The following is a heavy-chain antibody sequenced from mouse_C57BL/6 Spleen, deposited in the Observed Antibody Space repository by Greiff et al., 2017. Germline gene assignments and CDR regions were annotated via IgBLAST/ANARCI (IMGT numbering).Heavy chain of an antibody. CDR1: GYAFTNYL. J-gene: IGHJ4*01. CDR3: AIRGDGNYVMDY. CDR2: INPGSGGT. Sequence: VNVVESGAELVRPGTSVKVSCKASGYAFTNYLIEWVKQRPGQGLEWIGVINPGSGGTNYNEKFKGKATLTADKSSSTAYMQLSSLTSEDSAVYFCAIRGDGNYVMDYWGQGTSVTVSS. D-gene: IGHD2-1*01. V-gene: IGHV1-54*01.